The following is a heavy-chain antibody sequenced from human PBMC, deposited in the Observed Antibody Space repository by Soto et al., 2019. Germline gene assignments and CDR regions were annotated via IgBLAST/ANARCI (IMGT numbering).Heavy chain of an antibody. CDR1: GYTFSGFY. V-gene: IGHV1-2*02. CDR3: AIAAVTVTAGLDF. D-gene: IGHD2-21*02. CDR2: INPNSGGT. J-gene: IGHJ4*02. Sequence: QVLLLQSGAEVKKPGASVKVSCKASGYTFSGFYMHWVRQAPGQGLEWMGWINPNSGGTKSAEKCQGRVTRTRDTSISTACVELSRLTSDATAVYYCAIAAVTVTAGLDFWVQGTQVTVSS.